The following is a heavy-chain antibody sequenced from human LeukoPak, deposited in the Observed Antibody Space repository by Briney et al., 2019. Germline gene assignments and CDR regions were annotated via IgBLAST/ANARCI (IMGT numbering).Heavy chain of an antibody. CDR1: GFSFNSYG. CDR2: IWYDGSNK. D-gene: IGHD6-25*01. CDR3: ARDLYSVSSGWKAPGY. V-gene: IGHV3-33*01. Sequence: GGSLRLSCAASGFSFNSYGMHWVRQAPGKGLEWVAGIWYDGSNKYYVDSVKGRFTIARDNSKNTLYLQMDSLRVEDTALYYCARDLYSVSSGWKAPGYWGQGILVTVSS. J-gene: IGHJ4*02.